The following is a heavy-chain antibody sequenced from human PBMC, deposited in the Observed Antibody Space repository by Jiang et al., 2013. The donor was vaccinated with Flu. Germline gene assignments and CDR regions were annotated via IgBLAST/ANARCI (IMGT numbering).Heavy chain of an antibody. D-gene: IGHD1-14*01. CDR2: IGTAGDT. J-gene: IGHJ3*02. V-gene: IGHV3-13*01. CDR3: ARHGTWGAFDI. Sequence: VQLLESGGGLVQPGGSLRLSCAASGFTFSSYDMHWVRQATGKGLEWVSAIGTAGDTYYPGSVKGRFTISRENAKNSLYLQMNSLRAGDTAVYYCARHGTWGAFDIWGQGTMVTVSS. CDR1: GFTFSSYD.